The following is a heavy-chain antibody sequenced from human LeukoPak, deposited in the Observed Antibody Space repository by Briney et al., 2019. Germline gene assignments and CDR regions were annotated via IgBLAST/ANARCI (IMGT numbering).Heavy chain of an antibody. J-gene: IGHJ4*02. D-gene: IGHD3-16*02. CDR2: IKQDGSEK. Sequence: GGSLRLSCAASGFTFSSYWMSWVRQAPGKGLEWVANIKQDGSEKYYVDSVKGRFTISRDNAKNSLYLQMNSLRAEDTAVYCCARRGSMITFGGVIVPANYFDYWGQGTLVTVSS. CDR3: ARRGSMITFGGVIVPANYFDY. CDR1: GFTFSSYW. V-gene: IGHV3-7*01.